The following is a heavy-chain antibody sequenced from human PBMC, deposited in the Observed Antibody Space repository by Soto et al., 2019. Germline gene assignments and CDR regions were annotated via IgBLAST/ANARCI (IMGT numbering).Heavy chain of an antibody. Sequence: QITLKESGPTLVKPTQTLTLTCTFSGFSLSTSGMDVGWIRQPPGKALEWLGLLYWDDDKHYNPSLKSRLTISKDTSKNQVVLTMTNMDPVDTATYHCAHRRRTGELDYWGLGTLVTVSS. CDR3: AHRRRTGELDY. CDR1: GFSLSTSGMD. V-gene: IGHV2-5*02. D-gene: IGHD7-27*01. J-gene: IGHJ4*02. CDR2: LYWDDDK.